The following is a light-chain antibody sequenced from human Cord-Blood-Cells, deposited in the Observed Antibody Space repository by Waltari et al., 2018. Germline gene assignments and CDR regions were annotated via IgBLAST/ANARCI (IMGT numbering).Light chain of an antibody. CDR2: LNSDGSH. Sequence: QLVLTQSPSASASLGASVKLTCTLSSGHSSYAIAWHQQHPEKGPRYLMKLNSDGSHSKGDGIPDRFSGSRSGAERYLTISSLQSEDEADYYCQTWGTGIRVFGGGTKLTVL. CDR1: SGHSSYA. V-gene: IGLV4-69*01. CDR3: QTWGTGIRV. J-gene: IGLJ3*02.